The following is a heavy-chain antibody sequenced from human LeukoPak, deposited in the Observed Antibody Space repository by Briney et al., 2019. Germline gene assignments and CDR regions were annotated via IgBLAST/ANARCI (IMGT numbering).Heavy chain of an antibody. Sequence: GASVKVSCKASGYTFTSYGISWVRQAPGQGLEWMGWISAYNGNTNYAQKLQGRVTMTTDTSTSTAYMELRSLRSDDTAVYYCARAIRLLGSFYYYYMDVWGKGTTVTVSS. J-gene: IGHJ6*03. CDR2: ISAYNGNT. V-gene: IGHV1-18*01. CDR1: GYTFTSYG. CDR3: ARAIRLLGSFYYYYMDV. D-gene: IGHD2-21*01.